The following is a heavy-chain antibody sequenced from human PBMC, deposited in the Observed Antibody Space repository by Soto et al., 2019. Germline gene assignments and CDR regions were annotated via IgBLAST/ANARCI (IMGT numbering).Heavy chain of an antibody. Sequence: VKVSCKSSGCDFGSFGRQFLRQTGGRGRDGIGWIVVVSGSTNYARHFQASVAIYSDISRSTAYFDLYALNSADTAVYFCSADHPHMAMGWPVWGQGTTVTVSS. CDR1: GCDFGSFG. CDR3: SADHPHMAMGWPV. V-gene: IGHV1-58*02. D-gene: IGHD1-26*01. CDR2: IVVVSGST. J-gene: IGHJ6*02.